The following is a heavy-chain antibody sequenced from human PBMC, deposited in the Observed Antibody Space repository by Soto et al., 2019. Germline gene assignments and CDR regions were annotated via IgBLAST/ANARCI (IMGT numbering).Heavy chain of an antibody. J-gene: IGHJ4*02. V-gene: IGHV4-34*01. CDR2: INHSGSS. CDR1: GGSFSSYY. CDR3: ASLLYDSSGYGDY. D-gene: IGHD3-22*01. Sequence: SETLSLTCAVYGGSFSSYYWSWIRQPPGKALEWIGEINHSGSSNYNPSLKSRVTISVDTSKNQFSLKLSSVTAADTAVYYCASLLYDSSGYGDYWGQGTLVTVSS.